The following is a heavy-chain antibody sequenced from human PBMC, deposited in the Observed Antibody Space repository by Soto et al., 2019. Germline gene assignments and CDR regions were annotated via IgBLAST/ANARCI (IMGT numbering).Heavy chain of an antibody. Sequence: GGSLRLSCVASGFTFRSYEMNWVRQAPGKGLEWVSYISSSGSAIYYPDSVKGRFTISRDNAKNSLYLQMNGLRAEDTAIYYCARESCSSFSCSTRYGRDVWGQGTTVTVT. CDR1: GFTFRSYE. V-gene: IGHV3-48*03. J-gene: IGHJ6*02. CDR3: ARESCSSFSCSTRYGRDV. CDR2: ISSSGSAI. D-gene: IGHD2-2*01.